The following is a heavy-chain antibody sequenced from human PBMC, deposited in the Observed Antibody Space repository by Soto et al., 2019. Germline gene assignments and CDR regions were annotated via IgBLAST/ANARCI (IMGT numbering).Heavy chain of an antibody. D-gene: IGHD3-22*01. CDR1: GGSISSYY. V-gene: IGHV4-59*01. J-gene: IGHJ4*02. Sequence: SETLSLTCTVSGGSISSYYWSWIRQPPGKGLEWIGYIYYSGSTNYNPSLKSRVTISVDTSKNQFSLKLSSVTAADTAVYYCARTPYYYDSSGYWDYWGQGXLVTVSS. CDR3: ARTPYYYDSSGYWDY. CDR2: IYYSGST.